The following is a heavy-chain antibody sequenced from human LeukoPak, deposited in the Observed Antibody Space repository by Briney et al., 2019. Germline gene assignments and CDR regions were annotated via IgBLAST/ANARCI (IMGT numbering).Heavy chain of an antibody. Sequence: GGSLRLSCAASGFTFSSYSMNWVRQAPGKGLEWVSSISSSSSYIYYADSVKGRFTISRDNAKNSLYLQMNSLRAEDTAVYYCARELTDERATHAFDIWGQGTMVTVSS. J-gene: IGHJ3*02. CDR3: ARELTDERATHAFDI. CDR1: GFTFSSYS. V-gene: IGHV3-21*01. D-gene: IGHD1-26*01. CDR2: ISSSSSYI.